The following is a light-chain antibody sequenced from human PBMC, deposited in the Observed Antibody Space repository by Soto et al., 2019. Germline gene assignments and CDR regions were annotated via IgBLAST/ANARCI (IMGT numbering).Light chain of an antibody. V-gene: IGKV1-5*03. CDR1: QSISSW. J-gene: IGKJ1*01. CDR2: KAS. Sequence: DIQMTQSPSTLSASVGDRVIITCRASQSISSWLAWYQQKPGTDPKLLIYKASTLQSGVPSRFSGSGSGTEFTLTISSLQPDDSATYYCQQYSDNWTFGQGTKVEIK. CDR3: QQYSDNWT.